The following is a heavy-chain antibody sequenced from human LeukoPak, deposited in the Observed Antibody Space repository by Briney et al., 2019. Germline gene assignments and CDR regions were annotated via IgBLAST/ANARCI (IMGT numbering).Heavy chain of an antibody. Sequence: SETLSLTCAVYGGSFSGYYWSWIRQPPGKGLEWIGEINHSGSTNYNPSLKSRVTISVDTSKNQFSLKLSSVTAADTAVYYCARGPNYDYVWGSYRHTNSEKYYFDYWGQGTLVTVSS. CDR3: ARGPNYDYVWGSYRHTNSEKYYFDY. CDR1: GGSFSGYY. J-gene: IGHJ4*02. V-gene: IGHV4-34*01. D-gene: IGHD3-16*02. CDR2: INHSGST.